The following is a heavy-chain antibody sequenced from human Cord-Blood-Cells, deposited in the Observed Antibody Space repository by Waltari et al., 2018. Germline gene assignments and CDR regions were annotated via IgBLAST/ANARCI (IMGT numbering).Heavy chain of an antibody. CDR3: ARDTKYSSSMRVWFDP. V-gene: IGHV4-38-2*02. CDR2: IYHSGST. D-gene: IGHD6-6*01. Sequence: QVQLQESGPGLVKPSETLSLTCAVSGYSISSGYYWGWIRQPPGKGLEWIGSIYHSGSTAYNPSLKSRGTISVDTSKNQFSLKRSSVTAADTAVYYCARDTKYSSSMRVWFDPWGQGTLVTVSS. J-gene: IGHJ5*02. CDR1: GYSISSGYY.